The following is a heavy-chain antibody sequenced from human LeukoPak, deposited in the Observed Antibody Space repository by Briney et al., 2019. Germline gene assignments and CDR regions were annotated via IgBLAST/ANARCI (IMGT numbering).Heavy chain of an antibody. CDR1: GGSINSYY. J-gene: IGHJ4*02. D-gene: IGHD3-3*01. CDR3: ARWGTGDDFWSGYYSFDY. CDR2: IYYSGNI. Sequence: SETLSLTCTVSGGSINSYYWSWIRQPPGKGLEWIGYIYYSGNINYNPSLKSRVTISVDTSKNQFSLKLSSVTAADTAVYYCARWGTGDDFWSGYYSFDYWGQGTLVTVSS. V-gene: IGHV4-59*01.